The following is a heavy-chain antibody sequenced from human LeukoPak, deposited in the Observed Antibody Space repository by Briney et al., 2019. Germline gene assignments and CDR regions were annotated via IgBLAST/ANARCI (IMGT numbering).Heavy chain of an antibody. V-gene: IGHV4-38-2*01. CDR2: ISQRGYS. Sequence: SETLSLTCAVSGYSISSGYYWGWIRQPPGKGLQWIGSISQRGYSYYNPSLKSRVTISVDTSRNQFSLKLSSVTAADTAVYYCAGGKETTGSGRPNWFDPWGQGTLVTVSS. D-gene: IGHD6-13*01. J-gene: IGHJ5*02. CDR3: AGGKETTGSGRPNWFDP. CDR1: GYSISSGYY.